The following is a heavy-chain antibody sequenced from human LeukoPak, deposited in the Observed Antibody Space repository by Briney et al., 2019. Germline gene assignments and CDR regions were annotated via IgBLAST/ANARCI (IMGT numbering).Heavy chain of an antibody. V-gene: IGHV4-31*03. D-gene: IGHD3-3*01. CDR1: GRSISSGGYY. Sequence: SETLSLTCTVSGRSISSGGYYWSWIRQHPGKGLEWIGYIYYSGSTYYNPSLKSRVTISVDTSKNQFSLKLSSVTAADTAVYYCARDHDFWSGYSYFDYWGQGTLVTVSS. J-gene: IGHJ4*02. CDR2: IYYSGST. CDR3: ARDHDFWSGYSYFDY.